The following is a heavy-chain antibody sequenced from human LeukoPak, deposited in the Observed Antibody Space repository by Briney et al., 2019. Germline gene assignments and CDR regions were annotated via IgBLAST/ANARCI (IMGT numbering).Heavy chain of an antibody. CDR1: GGTFSSSA. CDR3: ARQGTYSSSLGMDV. J-gene: IGHJ6*02. D-gene: IGHD6-13*01. V-gene: IGHV1-69*13. CDR2: IIPIFGTS. Sequence: GASVKVSCKASGGTFSSSAISWVRQAPGQGLEWMGGIIPIFGTSNYAQKFQGRVTITADESTSTAYMELSSLRSADTAVYYCARQGTYSSSLGMDVWGQGTTVTVSS.